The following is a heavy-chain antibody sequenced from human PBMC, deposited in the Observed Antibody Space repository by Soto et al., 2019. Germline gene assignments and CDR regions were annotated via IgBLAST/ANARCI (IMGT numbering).Heavy chain of an antibody. CDR2: IYSGGST. Sequence: PGGSLRLSCAASGFTVSSNYMSWVRQAPGKGLERVSVIYSGGSTYYADSVKGRFTISRDNSKNTLYLQMNSLRAEDTAVYYCARDRSGSYSSYYYYGMDVWGQGTTVTVSS. D-gene: IGHD1-26*01. V-gene: IGHV3-53*01. CDR3: ARDRSGSYSSYYYYGMDV. CDR1: GFTVSSNY. J-gene: IGHJ6*02.